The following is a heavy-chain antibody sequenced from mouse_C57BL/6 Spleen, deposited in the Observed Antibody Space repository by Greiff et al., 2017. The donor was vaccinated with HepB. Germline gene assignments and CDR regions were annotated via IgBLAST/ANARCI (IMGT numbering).Heavy chain of an antibody. Sequence: QVQLQQPGAELVKPGASVKLSCKASGYTFTSYWMHWVKQRPGQGLEWIGMIHPNSGSTNYNEKFKSKATLTVDQSSSTSYMQLSSLTSEDSAVYYCAKGNHAWFAYWGQGTLVTVSA. CDR2: IHPNSGST. D-gene: IGHD2-1*01. J-gene: IGHJ3*01. CDR1: GYTFTSYW. CDR3: AKGNHAWFAY. V-gene: IGHV1-64*01.